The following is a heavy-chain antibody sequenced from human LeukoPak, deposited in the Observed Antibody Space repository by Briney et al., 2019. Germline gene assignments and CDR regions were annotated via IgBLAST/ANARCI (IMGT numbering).Heavy chain of an antibody. CDR2: IYYSGST. Sequence: SETLSLTCTNCGDYISSYYGSWIRQPPGKGLEWIGYIYYSGSTNYNPSLKSRVTISVDTSKNQFFLKLSSVTAADTAVYYCAREKGYYDSSGYWAGNFDYWGQGTLVTVSS. J-gene: IGHJ4*02. CDR1: GDYISSYY. V-gene: IGHV4-59*01. D-gene: IGHD3-22*01. CDR3: AREKGYYDSSGYWAGNFDY.